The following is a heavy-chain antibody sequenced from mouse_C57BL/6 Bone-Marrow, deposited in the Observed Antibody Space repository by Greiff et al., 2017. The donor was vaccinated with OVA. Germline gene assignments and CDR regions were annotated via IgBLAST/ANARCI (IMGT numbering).Heavy chain of an antibody. D-gene: IGHD4-1*01. V-gene: IGHV6-3*01. Sequence: EVKLVESGGGLVQPGGSMKLSCVASGFTFSNYWMNWVRQSPEKGLEWVAQIRLKSDNYATHSAESVKGRFTISRDDTTSSVYLQMNNLRAEDTGIYYCTAWDYVDYWGQGTTLTVSS. J-gene: IGHJ2*01. CDR1: GFTFSNYW. CDR3: TAWDYVDY. CDR2: IRLKSDNYAT.